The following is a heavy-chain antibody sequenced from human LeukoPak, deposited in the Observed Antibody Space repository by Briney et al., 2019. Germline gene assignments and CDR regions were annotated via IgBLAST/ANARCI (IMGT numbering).Heavy chain of an antibody. V-gene: IGHV3-21*01. CDR3: ARVGPHDAFDI. Sequence: GGSLRLSCAASGFTFSSYSMNWVRRAPGKGLEWVSSISSSSSYIYYADSVKGRFTISRDNAKNSLYLQMNSLRAEDTAVYYCARVGPHDAFDIWGQGTMVTVSS. J-gene: IGHJ3*02. CDR1: GFTFSSYS. CDR2: ISSSSSYI.